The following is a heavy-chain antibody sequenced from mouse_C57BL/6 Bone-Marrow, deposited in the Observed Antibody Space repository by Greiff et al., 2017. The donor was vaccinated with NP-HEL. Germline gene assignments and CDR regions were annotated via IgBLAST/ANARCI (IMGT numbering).Heavy chain of an antibody. Sequence: EVQRVESGGGLVQPGGSMKLSCVASGFTFSNYWMNWVRQSPEEGLEWVAQIRLKSDNYATHYAESVKGRFTISRDDSKSSVYLQMNNLRAEDTGIYYCTLIYYDYDVAWYFDVWGTGTTVTVSS. CDR1: GFTFSNYW. J-gene: IGHJ1*03. D-gene: IGHD2-4*01. CDR2: IRLKSDNYAT. V-gene: IGHV6-3*01. CDR3: TLIYYDYDVAWYFDV.